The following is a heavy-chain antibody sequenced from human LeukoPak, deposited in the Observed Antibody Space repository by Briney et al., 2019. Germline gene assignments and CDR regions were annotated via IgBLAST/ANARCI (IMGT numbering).Heavy chain of an antibody. D-gene: IGHD6-19*01. Sequence: SETLSLTCSVSGGSISGYYWSWIRQPPGKGLEWIGYIYYSGTTIYNPSLKSRLTISLDTSKNQFSLNLSSVTAADTAVYYCARKVAVAKGMNAFDIWGQGTMVTVSS. CDR2: IYYSGTT. CDR1: GGSISGYY. CDR3: ARKVAVAKGMNAFDI. J-gene: IGHJ3*02. V-gene: IGHV4-59*08.